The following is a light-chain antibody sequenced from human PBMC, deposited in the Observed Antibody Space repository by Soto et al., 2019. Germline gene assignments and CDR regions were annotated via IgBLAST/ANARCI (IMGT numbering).Light chain of an antibody. V-gene: IGKV1-5*01. CDR1: QSISTS. J-gene: IGKJ1*01. CDR2: EAY. CDR3: QQYNSYPWT. Sequence: DIQMTQSPSTVSASVGDRVIITCRASQSISTSLAWYQQKPGKAPKLLIYEAYSLESGLPSKFSGRASGTEFSLNINRLEPDDFVTYFCQQYNSYPWTFSQGTKVEIK.